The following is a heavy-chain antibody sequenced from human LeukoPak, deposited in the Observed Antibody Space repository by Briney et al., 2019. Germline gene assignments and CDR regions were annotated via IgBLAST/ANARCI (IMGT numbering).Heavy chain of an antibody. J-gene: IGHJ4*01. Sequence: PGGSLRLSCAASGFTFSSYSMTWVRQAPGKGLEWVSSITTSSNYIDYADSVKGRFTISRDNAKNSLYLQMNSLRAEDTAVYYCARDLNFWSSYSTRGFDYWGQGTQVTVSS. D-gene: IGHD3-3*01. CDR2: ITTSSNYI. CDR3: ARDLNFWSSYSTRGFDY. V-gene: IGHV3-21*01. CDR1: GFTFSSYS.